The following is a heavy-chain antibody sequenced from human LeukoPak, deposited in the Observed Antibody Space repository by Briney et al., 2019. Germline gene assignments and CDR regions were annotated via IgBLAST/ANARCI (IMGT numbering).Heavy chain of an antibody. CDR2: INWNGGST. D-gene: IGHD2-21*01. CDR3: TRHVVETRGGGALDY. CDR1: GFTFDDYG. Sequence: GGFLRLCCAASGFTFDDYGMSWVRQAPGKGLEWVSGINWNGGSTGYADSVKGRFTISRDNAKNSLYLQMNSLRADDSGAYYCTRHVVETRGGGALDYLGQATLVTDSS. V-gene: IGHV3-20*04. J-gene: IGHJ4*02.